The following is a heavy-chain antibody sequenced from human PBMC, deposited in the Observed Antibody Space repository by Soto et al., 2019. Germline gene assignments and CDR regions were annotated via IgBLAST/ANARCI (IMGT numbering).Heavy chain of an antibody. CDR1: GYTFTSYD. J-gene: IGHJ4*02. D-gene: IGHD3-10*01. CDR3: AAPRGFRNDYFDY. Sequence: ASVKVSCKASGYTFTSYDMHWVRQAPGQGLEWMGIINPSGGSTSYAQKFQGRVTMTRDTSTSTVYMELSSLRSEDTAVYYCAAPRGFRNDYFDYWGQGTLVTVSS. V-gene: IGHV1-46*01. CDR2: INPSGGST.